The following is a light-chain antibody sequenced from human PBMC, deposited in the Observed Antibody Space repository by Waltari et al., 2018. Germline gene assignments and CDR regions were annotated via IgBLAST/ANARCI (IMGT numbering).Light chain of an antibody. Sequence: QSALTQPRSVSGSPGQSVSISCTGTSRDVGGFNYVSWYRQHQGKAHTMIIFDVKKRPSGGPDRFSGAKSGNTASLTISGLQAEDEADYYCCSYAGTSSLTFGGGTQLTVL. V-gene: IGLV2-11*01. CDR3: CSYAGTSSLT. CDR2: DVK. CDR1: SRDVGGFNY. J-gene: IGLJ2*01.